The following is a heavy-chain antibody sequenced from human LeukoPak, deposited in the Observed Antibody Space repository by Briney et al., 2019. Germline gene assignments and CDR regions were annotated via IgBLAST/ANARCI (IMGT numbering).Heavy chain of an antibody. CDR1: GFTFSSYG. Sequence: GGSLRLSCAASGFTFSSYGMHWVRQAPGKGLEWVAFIRYDGSNKYYADSVKGRFTISRDNSKNTLYLQMNSLRAEDTAVYYCAKNGKIAARPPNVFDYWGQGTLVTVPS. CDR2: IRYDGSNK. CDR3: AKNGKIAARPPNVFDY. V-gene: IGHV3-30*02. J-gene: IGHJ4*02. D-gene: IGHD6-6*01.